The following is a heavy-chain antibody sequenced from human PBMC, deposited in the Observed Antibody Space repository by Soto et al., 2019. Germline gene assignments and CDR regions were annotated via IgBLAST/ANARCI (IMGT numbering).Heavy chain of an antibody. Sequence: QVQLVQSGAEVKKPGSSVKVSCKASGGTFSSYAISWVRQAPGQGLEWMGGIIPIFGTANYAQKFQGRGTITADESTSTAYMELSSLRSEDTAVYYCARGIAAAGTSRYYYYGMDVWGQGTTVTVSS. CDR3: ARGIAAAGTSRYYYYGMDV. V-gene: IGHV1-69*01. J-gene: IGHJ6*02. CDR1: GGTFSSYA. CDR2: IIPIFGTA. D-gene: IGHD6-13*01.